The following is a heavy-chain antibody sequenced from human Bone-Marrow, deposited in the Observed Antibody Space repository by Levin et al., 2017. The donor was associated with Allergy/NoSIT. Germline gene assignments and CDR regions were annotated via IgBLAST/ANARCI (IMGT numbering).Heavy chain of an antibody. J-gene: IGHJ4*02. CDR3: VADTCGGECSGYVDY. CDR2: IVTHSVNT. D-gene: IGHD2-21*01. CDR1: GDTFSRVA. V-gene: IGHV1-58*01. Sequence: ASVKVSCKVSGDTFSRVAVQWVRQARGQPLEWIGWIVTHSVNTNYAQKFQERVTITRDMSTSTAYMELSSLRSDDTAVYYCVADTCGGECSGYVDYWGQGTLVTVSS.